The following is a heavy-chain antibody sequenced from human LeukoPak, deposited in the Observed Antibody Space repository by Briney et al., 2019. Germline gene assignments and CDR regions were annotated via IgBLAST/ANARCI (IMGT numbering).Heavy chain of an antibody. D-gene: IGHD3-10*01. CDR1: GGSISSYY. V-gene: IGHV4-59*01. Sequence: KSSETLSLTCTVSGGSISSYYWSWIRQPPGKGLEWIGYIYYSGSTNYNPSLKSRVTISVDTSKNQFSLKLSSVTAADTAVYYCARRYGSGSSGTFDYWGQGTLVTVSS. J-gene: IGHJ4*02. CDR3: ARRYGSGSSGTFDY. CDR2: IYYSGST.